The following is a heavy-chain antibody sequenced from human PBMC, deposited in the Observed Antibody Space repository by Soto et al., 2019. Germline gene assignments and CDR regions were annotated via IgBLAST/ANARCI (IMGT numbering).Heavy chain of an antibody. J-gene: IGHJ4*02. D-gene: IGHD6-13*01. CDR2: IGPSDTYT. V-gene: IGHV5-10-1*01. CDR1: EYSFTNDW. CDR3: ARSPRSMAAAGTEFDY. Sequence: GASPKFSCNGSEYSFTNDWSSGVRQIPGKHLEWMGRIGPSDTYTNYSTSFQAHVILSTDKSISTAYMQWSSMKASDTAMYYCARSPRSMAAAGTEFDYWGQGTLVTVSS.